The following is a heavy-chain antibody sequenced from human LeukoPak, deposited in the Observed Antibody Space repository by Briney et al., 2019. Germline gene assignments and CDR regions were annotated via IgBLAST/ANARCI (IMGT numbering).Heavy chain of an antibody. CDR2: INPNSGGT. CDR1: GYTFTGYY. V-gene: IGHV1-2*02. J-gene: IGHJ4*02. D-gene: IGHD3-10*01. Sequence: GASVKVSCKASGYTFTGYYMHWVRQAPGQGLGWMGWINPNSGGTNYAQKFQGRVTVTRDTSISTAYMELSRLRSDDTAVYYCTSITMVRGVIPWGQGTLVTVSS. CDR3: TSITMVRGVIP.